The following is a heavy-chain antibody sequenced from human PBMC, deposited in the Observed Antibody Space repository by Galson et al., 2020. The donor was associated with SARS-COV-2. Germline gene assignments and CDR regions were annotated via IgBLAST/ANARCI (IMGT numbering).Heavy chain of an antibody. Sequence: ASVKVSCRSSGYTFSNYGFNWMRQAPGQELEWMGWISAYNGGTYYAQKFQGRLTMTTDTSTSTAYMELTSLTSDDTAIYYCARWGPMYLWSDYWDPGTVVTVSS. CDR3: ARWGPMYLWSDY. J-gene: IGHJ4*02. CDR2: ISAYNGGT. CDR1: GYTFSNYG. V-gene: IGHV1-18*01. D-gene: IGHD3-10*01.